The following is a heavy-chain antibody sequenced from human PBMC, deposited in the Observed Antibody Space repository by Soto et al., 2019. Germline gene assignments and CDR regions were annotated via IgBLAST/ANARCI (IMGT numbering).Heavy chain of an antibody. J-gene: IGHJ3*02. CDR1: GGSISSSNW. Sequence: SETLSLTCAVSGGSISSSNWWSWVRPPPGKGLEWIGEIYHSGSTNYNPSLKSRVTISVDKSKNQFSLKLSSVTAADTSVYYCARMSFTSYDSSGYYDAFGIWGQGTMVTVSS. D-gene: IGHD3-22*01. CDR2: IYHSGST. V-gene: IGHV4-4*02. CDR3: ARMSFTSYDSSGYYDAFGI.